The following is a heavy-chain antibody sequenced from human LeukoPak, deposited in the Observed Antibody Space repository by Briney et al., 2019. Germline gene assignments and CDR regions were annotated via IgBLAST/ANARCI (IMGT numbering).Heavy chain of an antibody. CDR1: GGSISSGGYY. Sequence: PSETLSLTCTVSGGSISSGGYYWSWIRQPPGKGLEWIGYIYDSGSTYYNPSLKSRVTISVDGSKNQFSLKLSSVTAADTAVYYCARHRSQQLGYYFDYWGQGTLVTVSS. J-gene: IGHJ4*02. CDR2: IYDSGST. CDR3: ARHRSQQLGYYFDY. V-gene: IGHV4-30-2*01. D-gene: IGHD6-13*01.